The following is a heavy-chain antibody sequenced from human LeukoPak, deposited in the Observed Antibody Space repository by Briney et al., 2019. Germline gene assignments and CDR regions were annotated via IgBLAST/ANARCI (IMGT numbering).Heavy chain of an antibody. CDR3: AKTMYYYDSSGYYYFHH. Sequence: GGSLRLSCAASGFTFSSYAMSWVRQAPGKELEWVSSISGSGGSTYYADSVKGRFTISRDNSKDTLYLQMNSLRAEDMAVYYCAKTMYYYDSSGYYYFHHWGQGTLVTVSS. CDR1: GFTFSSYA. D-gene: IGHD3-22*01. J-gene: IGHJ1*01. V-gene: IGHV3-23*01. CDR2: ISGSGGST.